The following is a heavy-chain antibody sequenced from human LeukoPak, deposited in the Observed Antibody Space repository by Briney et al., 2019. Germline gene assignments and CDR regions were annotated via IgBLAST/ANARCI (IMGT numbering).Heavy chain of an antibody. V-gene: IGHV3-74*01. J-gene: IGHJ4*02. CDR2: INGDGSIR. CDR1: GFTFSTYW. Sequence: GGSLRLSCAASGFTFSTYWMHWVRQAPAKGLVWVSRINGDGSIRDYADSVKGRFTISRANAKNMLYLQMYSLRAEDTAVYFCARDGTAANFDYWGQGTLVPVSS. CDR3: ARDGTAANFDY. D-gene: IGHD6-13*01.